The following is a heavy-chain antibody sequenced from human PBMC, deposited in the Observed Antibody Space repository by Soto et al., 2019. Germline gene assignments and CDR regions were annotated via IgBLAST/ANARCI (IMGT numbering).Heavy chain of an antibody. V-gene: IGHV4-59*13. CDR1: GVPIRSYF. Sequence: LSLTCTVSGVPIRSYFWTWIRQPPGKGLEWIGFAYHSADANYNPSLRNRATISTDPAKRQFSLRLSSVTAADTALYYCAGSKNRGVTVDYWGQGALVTVSS. CDR3: AGSKNRGVTVDY. D-gene: IGHD3-10*01. CDR2: AYHSADA. J-gene: IGHJ4*02.